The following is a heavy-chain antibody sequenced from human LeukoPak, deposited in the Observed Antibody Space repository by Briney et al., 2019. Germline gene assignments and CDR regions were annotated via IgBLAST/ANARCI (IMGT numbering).Heavy chain of an antibody. J-gene: IGHJ4*02. CDR1: GFTFSSYV. Sequence: GGSLRLSCAASGFTFSSYVMSWVRQAPGKGLEWVSAITGSGGTTYYADFVKDRFTISRDNSKNTLYLQMNSLRAEDTAVYHCAKGGYSSWGQGTRVTVSS. CDR2: ITGSGGTT. V-gene: IGHV3-23*01. CDR3: AKGGYSS. D-gene: IGHD3-16*02.